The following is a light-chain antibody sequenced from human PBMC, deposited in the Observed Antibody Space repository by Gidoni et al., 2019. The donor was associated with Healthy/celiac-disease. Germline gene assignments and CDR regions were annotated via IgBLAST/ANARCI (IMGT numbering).Light chain of an antibody. Sequence: DIVMTQSPDSLTVSLGERATVHCKSSRSVLYSSNNKNYLAWYPHKPGQPPKLLIYWASTRESGVPDRCSGSGSGTDFTLTITSLQAEDVAVYYCQQYYSTPCTFXQXTKLEIK. J-gene: IGKJ2*02. CDR2: WAS. CDR1: RSVLYSSNNKNY. CDR3: QQYYSTPCT. V-gene: IGKV4-1*01.